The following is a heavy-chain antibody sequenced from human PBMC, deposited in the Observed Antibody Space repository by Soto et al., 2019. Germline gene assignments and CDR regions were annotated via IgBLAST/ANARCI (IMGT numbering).Heavy chain of an antibody. CDR2: IWYDGSNK. J-gene: IGHJ3*02. V-gene: IGHV3-33*01. CDR1: GFTFSSYG. Sequence: QVQLVESGGGVVQPGRSLRLSCAASGFTFSSYGMHWVRQAPGKGLEWVAVIWYDGSNKYYADSVKGRFTISRDNSKNTLQLQMNSLRAEETADYCCARDKKSAFDIWGQGTMVTVSS. CDR3: ARDKKSAFDI.